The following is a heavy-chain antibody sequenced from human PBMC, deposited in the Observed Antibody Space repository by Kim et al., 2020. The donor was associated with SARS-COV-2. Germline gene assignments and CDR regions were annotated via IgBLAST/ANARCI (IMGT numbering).Heavy chain of an antibody. CDR3: ARIHRVVGAPAALDY. J-gene: IGHJ4*02. Sequence: SGPTLVNPTQTLTLTCTFSGFSLSTSGMCVSWIRQPPGKALEWLARIDWDDDKYYSTSLKTRLTISKDTSKNQVVLTMTNMDPVDTATYYCARIHRVVGAPAALDYWRQGTLVTVSS. V-gene: IGHV2-70*11. CDR1: GFSLSTSGMC. D-gene: IGHD1-26*01. CDR2: IDWDDDK.